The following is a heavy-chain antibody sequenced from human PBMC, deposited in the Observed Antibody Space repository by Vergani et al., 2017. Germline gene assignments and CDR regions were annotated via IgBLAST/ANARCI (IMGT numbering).Heavy chain of an antibody. Sequence: VQILQSGGGLVQPGGSLRLSCAASSFSVSSHYMTWVRQAPGKGLEWVSTINIGGRTSYADSVKGRLTLTRDDTKNTLHLQMNSLRPEDTAVYYCARGMTTETTDLDGFDIWGQGAMVGVSS. J-gene: IGHJ3*02. CDR2: INIGGRT. CDR1: SFSVSSHY. CDR3: ARGMTTETTDLDGFDI. D-gene: IGHD4-17*01. V-gene: IGHV3-66*02.